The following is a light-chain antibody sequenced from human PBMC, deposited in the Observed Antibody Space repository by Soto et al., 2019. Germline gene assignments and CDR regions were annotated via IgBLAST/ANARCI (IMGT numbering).Light chain of an antibody. CDR2: DVS. V-gene: IGLV2-14*01. CDR3: SSYTSSSTYV. Sequence: QSALTQPASVSGSPGQSITISCTGTSSDVGGYNYVSWCQQHPGKAHKLMIYDVSNRPSGVSNRFSGSKSGNTASLTISGLQAEDEADYYCSSYTSSSTYVFGTGTKVTVL. J-gene: IGLJ1*01. CDR1: SSDVGGYNY.